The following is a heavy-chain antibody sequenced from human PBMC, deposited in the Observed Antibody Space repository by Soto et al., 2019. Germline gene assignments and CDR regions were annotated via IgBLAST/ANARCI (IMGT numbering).Heavy chain of an antibody. Sequence: EVQLLESGGGLVQPGGSLRLSCAASGFTFSSYAMSWVRQAPGKGLEWVSAISGSGGSTYYADSVKGRFTISRDNSKNTLYLQMNSLRAEDTAVYYCAKMSSQTYYYYDGMDVWGQGTTVTVSS. CDR3: AKMSSQTYYYYDGMDV. CDR2: ISGSGGST. V-gene: IGHV3-23*01. J-gene: IGHJ6*02. CDR1: GFTFSSYA.